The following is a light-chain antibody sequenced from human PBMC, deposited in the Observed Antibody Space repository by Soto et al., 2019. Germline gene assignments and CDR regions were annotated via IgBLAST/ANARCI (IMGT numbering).Light chain of an antibody. Sequence: EIVLTQSPATLSLSPGERATLSCRARQSVCSYLSWDQRKPGQAPRLFMFQTSNRATGIPASFSGSGSGTDFTLTISDLEPEDFTVYYCQLRVYWPPITLGQGTRLEIK. CDR3: QLRVYWPPIT. V-gene: IGKV3-11*01. J-gene: IGKJ5*01. CDR2: QTS. CDR1: QSVCSY.